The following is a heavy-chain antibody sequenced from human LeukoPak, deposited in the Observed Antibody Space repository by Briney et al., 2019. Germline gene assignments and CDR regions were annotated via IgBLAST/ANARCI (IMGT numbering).Heavy chain of an antibody. J-gene: IGHJ4*02. CDR1: GGPVSSGTYY. D-gene: IGHD3-10*01. CDR2: IYHSGDS. Sequence: SETLSLTCSVSGGPVSSGTYYWSWIRQPPGKGLEWIGYIYHSGDSYYNPSLKSRVSMSIDTSKNQFYLKLSSVTAADTAVYYCAPYYSPVNFAYWGQGTLVTVSS. CDR3: APYYSPVNFAY. V-gene: IGHV4-61*01.